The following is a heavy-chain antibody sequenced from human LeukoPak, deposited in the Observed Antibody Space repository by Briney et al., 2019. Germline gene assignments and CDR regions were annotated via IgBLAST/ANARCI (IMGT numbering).Heavy chain of an antibody. D-gene: IGHD3-22*01. CDR1: GFTFSSYA. J-gene: IGHJ4*02. CDR3: AREVSVVVFDY. V-gene: IGHV3-30-3*01. CDR2: ISYDGSNK. Sequence: GGSLRLSCAASGFTFSSYAMHWVAQAPGKGLEWVAVISYDGSNKYYADSVKVRFTISRDNSKNTLYLQMNSLRAEDTAVYYCAREVSVVVFDYSGQGTLVTVSS.